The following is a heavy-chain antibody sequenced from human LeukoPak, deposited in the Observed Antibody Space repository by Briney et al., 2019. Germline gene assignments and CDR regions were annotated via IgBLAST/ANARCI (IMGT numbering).Heavy chain of an antibody. CDR2: ISSSSSYI. D-gene: IGHD3-22*01. V-gene: IGHV3-21*01. CDR3: ARDPTLYSYDSSGYYDY. CDR1: GFTFSSYS. J-gene: IGHJ4*02. Sequence: PGGSLRLSCAASGFTFSSYSMNWVRQAPGKGLEWVSSISSSSSYIYYADSVKGRFTIPRDNAKNSLYLQMNSLRAEDTAVYYCARDPTLYSYDSSGYYDYWGQGTLVTVSS.